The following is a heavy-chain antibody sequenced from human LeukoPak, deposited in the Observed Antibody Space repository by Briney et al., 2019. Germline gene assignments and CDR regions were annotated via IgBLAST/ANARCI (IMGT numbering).Heavy chain of an antibody. CDR2: IYYSGST. CDR1: GGSVSGGDYY. Sequence: SETLSLTCSVSGGSVSGGDYYWNWIRQPPGKGLEWVGYIYYSGSTNYNPSLKSRLSISVDRSKNQFSLKLKSVTAADTAVYYCARDNSALDYWGQGTLVTVSS. J-gene: IGHJ4*02. CDR3: ARDNSALDY. D-gene: IGHD2-21*01. V-gene: IGHV4-61*08.